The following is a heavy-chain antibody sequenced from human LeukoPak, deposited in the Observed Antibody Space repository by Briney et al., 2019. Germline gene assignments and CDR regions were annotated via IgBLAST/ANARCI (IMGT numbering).Heavy chain of an antibody. CDR2: IYYTGST. CDR1: GGSLSGYY. V-gene: IGHV4-59*01. J-gene: IGHJ5*02. Sequence: SETLSLTCSVSGGSLSGYYWSWIRQPPGRGLEWIGYIYYTGSTNYNPSLTSRATISVDTSRNQFSLKLSSVTAADTAVYYCARVQGTLAKIPTLWFDPWGQGTLVTVSS. D-gene: IGHD5-12*01. CDR3: ARVQGTLAKIPTLWFDP.